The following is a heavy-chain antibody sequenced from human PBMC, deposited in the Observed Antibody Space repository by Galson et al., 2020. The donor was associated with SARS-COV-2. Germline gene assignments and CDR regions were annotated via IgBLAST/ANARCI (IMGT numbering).Heavy chain of an antibody. J-gene: IGHJ6*03. Sequence: SETLSLTCTVSGGSISSHYWSWIRQPPGKGLEWIGYIYYSGSTHYNPSLKSRVTISVDTSKNQFSLKLSSVTAADTAVYYCARGNPGYYYYYMDVWGKGTTVTVSS. CDR2: IYYSGST. V-gene: IGHV4-59*11. CDR3: ARGNPGYYYYYMDV. CDR1: GGSISSHY.